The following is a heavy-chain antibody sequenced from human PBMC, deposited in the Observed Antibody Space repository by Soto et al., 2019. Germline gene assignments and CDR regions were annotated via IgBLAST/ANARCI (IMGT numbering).Heavy chain of an antibody. CDR2: IYHSGST. Sequence: SETLSLTCAVSGGSISSGGYSWSWIRQPPGKGLEWTGYIYHSGSTYYNPSLESRVTISLDSSRNHSSLKLSSVTAADTAVYYCARSYGSGNYYGVPSNWFDPWGQGILVTVSS. CDR3: ARSYGSGNYYGVPSNWFDP. CDR1: GGSISSGGYS. V-gene: IGHV4-30-2*05. D-gene: IGHD3-10*01. J-gene: IGHJ5*02.